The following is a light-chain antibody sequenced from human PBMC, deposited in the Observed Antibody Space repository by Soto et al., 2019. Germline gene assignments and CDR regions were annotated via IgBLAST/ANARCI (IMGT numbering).Light chain of an antibody. Sequence: DMVLPQYPNTLSLSPGDTATLSCRASQSVSNNYLAWYQQKPGQAPRLLIYGASNRATGIPDRFSGSGSGTDFTLTISRLEPEDFPVYYCQPYGSSGTFGQGTKVDIK. V-gene: IGKV3-20*01. CDR3: QPYGSSGT. J-gene: IGKJ1*01. CDR1: QSVSNNY. CDR2: GAS.